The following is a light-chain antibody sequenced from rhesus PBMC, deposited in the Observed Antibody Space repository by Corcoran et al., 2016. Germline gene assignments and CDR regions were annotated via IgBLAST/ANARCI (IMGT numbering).Light chain of an antibody. Sequence: DIQLTQSPSSLSASVGDRVTITCRASQGISSYLAWYQQQSGKAPKLLIYDASNLQSGVPSRFSGSESGTEFTLTISSLQPEDFATYYCQQRNSYPPYSFGQGTKVEIK. V-gene: IGKV1-38*01. CDR1: QGISSY. J-gene: IGKJ2*01. CDR3: QQRNSYPPYS. CDR2: DAS.